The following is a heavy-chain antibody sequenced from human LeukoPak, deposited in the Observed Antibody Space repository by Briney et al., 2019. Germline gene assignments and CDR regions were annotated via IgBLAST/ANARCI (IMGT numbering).Heavy chain of an antibody. V-gene: IGHV4-34*01. D-gene: IGHD3-3*01. CDR1: GGSFSGYY. CDR3: ARGLNDSWTGENY. Sequence: SETLSLTCAVYGGSFSGYYWSWIRQPPGKGLEWIGEINHSGSTNYNPSLKSRVTISLDTSKSQFSLKVRYVTAADTAVYYCARGLNDSWTGENYWGQGTLATVSS. J-gene: IGHJ4*02. CDR2: INHSGST.